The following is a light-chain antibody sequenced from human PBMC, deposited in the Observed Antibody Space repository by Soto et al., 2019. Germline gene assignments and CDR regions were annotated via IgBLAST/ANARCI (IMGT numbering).Light chain of an antibody. CDR1: QDISNY. V-gene: IGKV1-33*01. CDR2: GAS. J-gene: IGKJ2*01. CDR3: QQYDNLPYT. Sequence: DIQMTQSPSSLSASVGDRVTITCQASQDISNYLKWYQQKPGKAPKLLIYGASNLETGFPSRFSGSGSGTDFTFTISSLQPEDIATYYCQQYDNLPYTFGQGTKLEIK.